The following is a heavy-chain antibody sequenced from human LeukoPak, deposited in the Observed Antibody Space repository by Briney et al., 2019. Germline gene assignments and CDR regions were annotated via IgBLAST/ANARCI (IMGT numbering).Heavy chain of an antibody. Sequence: PSETLSLTCTVSGYSISSGYYWGWIRQPPGKGLEWIGSIYHSGSTYNNPSLKSRVTILLDTSKNKFSLNLSSLTAADTAVYYCARDPVNGLTMILGGFDFWGQGTLVTVSS. CDR1: GYSISSGYY. D-gene: IGHD3-22*01. CDR2: IYHSGST. CDR3: ARDPVNGLTMILGGFDF. V-gene: IGHV4-38-2*02. J-gene: IGHJ4*02.